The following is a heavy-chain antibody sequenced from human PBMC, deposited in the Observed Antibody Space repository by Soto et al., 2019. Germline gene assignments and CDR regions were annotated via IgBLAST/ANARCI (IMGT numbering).Heavy chain of an antibody. V-gene: IGHV4-34*01. CDR2: INHSGST. CDR1: GGSFSGYY. CDR3: ASGGSSWYVYYFDY. D-gene: IGHD6-13*01. J-gene: IGHJ4*02. Sequence: QVQLQQWGAGLLKPSETLSLTCAVYGGSFSGYYWSWIRQPPGKGLEWIGEINHSGSTNYNPSLKSRVTISVDPSKNQFPLKLSSVTAADTAVYYCASGGSSWYVYYFDYWGQGTLVTVSS.